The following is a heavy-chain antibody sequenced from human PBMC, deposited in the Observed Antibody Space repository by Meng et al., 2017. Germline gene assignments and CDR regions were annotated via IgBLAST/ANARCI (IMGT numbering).Heavy chain of an antibody. CDR2: IWYDGSNK. V-gene: IGHV3-33*01. Sequence: LWGWGGAVVQLGRSGRFACPAAGFTFSGCGMHWVRQAPGKGLEWVAVIWYDGSNKYYADSVKGRFTISRDNSKNTLYLQMNSLRAEDTAVYYCAREGQLWARNFDYWGQGTLVTVSS. CDR1: GFTFSGCG. J-gene: IGHJ4*02. D-gene: IGHD5-18*01. CDR3: AREGQLWARNFDY.